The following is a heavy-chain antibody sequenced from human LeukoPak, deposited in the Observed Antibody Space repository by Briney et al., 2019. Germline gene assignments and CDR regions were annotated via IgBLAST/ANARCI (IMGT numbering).Heavy chain of an antibody. CDR1: GGSITTYY. CDR2: VYDTGTA. J-gene: IGHJ4*02. Sequence: SETLSLTCTVSGGSITTYYWSWIRQPPGKGLEWIGYVYDTGTARYNPSLKSRATVSIDTSKNQFSLRLSSVTAADTAVYYCARHEASSSWASSFDYWGQGTLVTVSS. V-gene: IGHV4-59*08. CDR3: ARHEASSSWASSFDY. D-gene: IGHD6-13*01.